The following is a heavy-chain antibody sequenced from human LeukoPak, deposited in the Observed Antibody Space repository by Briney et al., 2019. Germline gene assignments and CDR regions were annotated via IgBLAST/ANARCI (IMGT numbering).Heavy chain of an antibody. CDR2: IYYSGST. CDR1: GGSISSYY. CDR3: ARRVYSSSKGLYYFDY. J-gene: IGHJ4*02. Sequence: SETLSLTCTVSGGSISSYYWSWLRQPPGKGLEWIGYIYYSGSTNYNPSLKSRVTISVDTSKNQFSLKLSSVTAADTAVYYCARRVYSSSKGLYYFDYWGQGTLVTVSS. D-gene: IGHD6-6*01. V-gene: IGHV4-59*08.